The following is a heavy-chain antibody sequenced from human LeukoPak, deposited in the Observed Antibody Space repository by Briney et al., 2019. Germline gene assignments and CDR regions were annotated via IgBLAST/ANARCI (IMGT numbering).Heavy chain of an antibody. V-gene: IGHV3-21*01. Sequence: GGSLRLSCETSGFTFRTYAMNWVRQAPGKGLEWVSSMGGSGTSIYYADSVKGRFTISRDNAKNSLYLQMNSLRVDDTAVYYCAREEPGDLGQAFHYWGQGALVTVSS. CDR2: MGGSGTSI. J-gene: IGHJ4*02. CDR1: GFTFRTYA. D-gene: IGHD7-27*01. CDR3: AREEPGDLGQAFHY.